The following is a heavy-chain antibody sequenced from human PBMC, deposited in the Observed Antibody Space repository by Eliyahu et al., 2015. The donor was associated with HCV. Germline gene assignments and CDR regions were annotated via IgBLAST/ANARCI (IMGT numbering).Heavy chain of an antibody. CDR3: LPGHYHGG. CDR1: GFNFRNSW. J-gene: IGHJ4*02. V-gene: IGHV3-7*01. Sequence: EAQLAESGGGLVQPGGSLRLSXAASGFNFRNSWMNWVRQAPGKGLEWVANIKADGSAKYYVDSVKGRFTISRDNARNSLYLQMSYLRAEDAAVYYCLPGHYHGGWGQGTLVTVSS. CDR2: IKADGSAK. D-gene: IGHD2-15*01.